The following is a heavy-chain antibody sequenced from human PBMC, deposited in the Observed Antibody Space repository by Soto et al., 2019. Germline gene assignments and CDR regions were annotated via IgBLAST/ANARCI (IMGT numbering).Heavy chain of an antibody. V-gene: IGHV4-34*01. D-gene: IGHD3-16*02. CDR2: INHSGST. J-gene: IGHJ5*02. CDR1: GGSFSGYY. Sequence: PSETLSLTCAVYGGSFSGYYWSWIRQPPGKGLEWIGEINHSGSTNYNPSLKSRVTISVDTSKNQFSLKLSSVTAADTAVYYCAGAGWGSYRYTNNGFDPWGQGTMVTV. CDR3: AGAGWGSYRYTNNGFDP.